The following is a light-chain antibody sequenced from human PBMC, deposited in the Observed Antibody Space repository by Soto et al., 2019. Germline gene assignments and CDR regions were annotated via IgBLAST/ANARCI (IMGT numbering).Light chain of an antibody. Sequence: EIVLTQSPGTLSLSPGERATLSCRASQSVSNNYLAWYQQKPGQAPRLLIYGASNRATGIPDRFSGSGSGTDFTLTISRLEPEDFATYYCQQFDDYPFTFGPGTKVDF. J-gene: IGKJ3*01. V-gene: IGKV3-20*01. CDR3: QQFDDYPFT. CDR1: QSVSNNY. CDR2: GAS.